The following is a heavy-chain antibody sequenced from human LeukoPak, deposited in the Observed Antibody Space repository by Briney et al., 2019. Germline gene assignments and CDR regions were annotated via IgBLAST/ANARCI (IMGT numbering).Heavy chain of an antibody. CDR2: INSDGSST. CDR1: GFTFSSYW. CDR3: ARTGYDFWSGPPDY. V-gene: IGHV3-74*01. Sequence: PGGSLRLSCAASGFTFSSYWMHWVRQAPGKGLVWVSRINSDGSSTSYADSVKGRFTISRDNAKNSLYLQMNSLRAEDTAVYYCARTGYDFWSGPPDYWGQGTLVTVSS. D-gene: IGHD3-3*01. J-gene: IGHJ4*02.